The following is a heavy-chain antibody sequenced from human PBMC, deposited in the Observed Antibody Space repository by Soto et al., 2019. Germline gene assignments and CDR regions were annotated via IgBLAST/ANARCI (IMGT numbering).Heavy chain of an antibody. D-gene: IGHD1-20*01. Sequence: GASVKVSCKASGYTFTSYGISWVRQAPGQGLEWMGWISAYNGNTNYAQKLQGRVTMTTDTSTSTAYMELRSLRSDDTAVYYCARDRYNWNQKYFDYWGQGTLVTVSS. J-gene: IGHJ4*02. CDR2: ISAYNGNT. CDR1: GYTFTSYG. CDR3: ARDRYNWNQKYFDY. V-gene: IGHV1-18*01.